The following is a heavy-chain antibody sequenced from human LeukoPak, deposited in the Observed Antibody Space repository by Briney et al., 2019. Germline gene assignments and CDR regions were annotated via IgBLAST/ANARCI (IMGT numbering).Heavy chain of an antibody. Sequence: GGSLRLSCAPAGFTFPSNSTNWVRQAPGKGLQWVSYITSSSSTIYYADSVKGRFTISRDNAKNSLYLQMNSLRDEDTAVYYCARGATPDYWGQGTLVTVSS. V-gene: IGHV3-48*02. J-gene: IGHJ4*02. CDR1: GFTFPSNS. CDR2: ITSSSSTI. CDR3: ARGATPDY.